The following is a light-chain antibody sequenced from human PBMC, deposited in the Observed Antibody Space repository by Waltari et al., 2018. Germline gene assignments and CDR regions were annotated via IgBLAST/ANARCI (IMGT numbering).Light chain of an antibody. CDR2: DAS. V-gene: IGKV1-33*01. J-gene: IGKJ4*01. Sequence: DIQMTQSPSSLSASVGDRVTITCQASQDISNYLNWYQQKPGKAPKLLIYDASNLETGVPSRFSGSGSGTDFTFTISSLQPEDIATYYCQQYGNLPLTFGGGTKVEIK. CDR3: QQYGNLPLT. CDR1: QDISNY.